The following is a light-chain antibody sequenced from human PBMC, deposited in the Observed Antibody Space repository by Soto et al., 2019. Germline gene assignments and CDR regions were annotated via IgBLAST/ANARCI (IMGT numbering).Light chain of an antibody. Sequence: EIVLTQSPATLSLSPGERATLSCRASQSVSSYLAWYQQKPGQAPRLLIYDASNRATGIPARFSGSGSGTDFTLNISSLEPEDFAVYDCQQRSNWPLTFGGGTKVEIK. J-gene: IGKJ4*01. CDR2: DAS. CDR3: QQRSNWPLT. CDR1: QSVSSY. V-gene: IGKV3-11*01.